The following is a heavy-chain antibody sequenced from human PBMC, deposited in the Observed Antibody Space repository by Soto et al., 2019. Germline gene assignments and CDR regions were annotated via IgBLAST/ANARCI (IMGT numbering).Heavy chain of an antibody. J-gene: IGHJ6*02. CDR2: INPNSGDT. CDR1: GHSFTGHY. V-gene: IGHV1-2*02. D-gene: IGHD3-3*02. CDR3: ARALIGFLDWLPDNYYYGMDV. Sequence: ASVKVSCKVSGHSFTGHYMHWVRQAPGQGLEWVGWINPNSGDTNYARKFQGRVTMTRDTSIKAVYMELSSLRSDDTAVYYCARALIGFLDWLPDNYYYGMDVWGQGTTVTVSS.